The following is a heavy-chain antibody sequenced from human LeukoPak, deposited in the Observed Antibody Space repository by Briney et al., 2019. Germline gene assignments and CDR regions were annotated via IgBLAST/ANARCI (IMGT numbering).Heavy chain of an antibody. Sequence: TSETLSLTCTVSGGSISSSSYYWGWIRQPPGKGLEWIGSIYYSGSTYHNPSLKSRVTISVDTSKNQFSLKLSSVTAADTAVYYCARLRVRGALDYWGQGTLVTVSS. CDR1: GGSISSSSYY. V-gene: IGHV4-39*01. CDR3: ARLRVRGALDY. J-gene: IGHJ4*02. CDR2: IYYSGST. D-gene: IGHD3-10*01.